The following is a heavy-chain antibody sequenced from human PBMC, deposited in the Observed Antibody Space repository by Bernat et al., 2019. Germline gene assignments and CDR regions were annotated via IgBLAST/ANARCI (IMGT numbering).Heavy chain of an antibody. CDR1: GYTFTGYY. CDR3: ARGDRNGQQLVSFDP. J-gene: IGHJ5*02. D-gene: IGHD6-6*01. V-gene: IGHV1-2*04. Sequence: QVQLVQSGAEVKKPGASVKVSCKASGYTFTGYYMHWVRQAPGQGLEWMGWINPNSGGTNYAQKFQGWVTMTRETSISTAYMELSRLGSDDTAVYYCARGDRNGQQLVSFDPWGQGTLVTVSS. CDR2: INPNSGGT.